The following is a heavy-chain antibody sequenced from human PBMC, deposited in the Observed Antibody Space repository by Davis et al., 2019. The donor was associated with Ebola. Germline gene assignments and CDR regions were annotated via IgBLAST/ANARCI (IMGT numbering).Heavy chain of an antibody. Sequence: GESLKISCKSSGYSFTSYWIGWVRQMPGKGLEWMGIIYPGDSDTRYSPSFQGQVTISADKSISTAYLQWSSLKASDTAMYYCARPTYYYDSSGYYWDAFDIWGQGTMVTVSS. CDR2: IYPGDSDT. CDR1: GYSFTSYW. CDR3: ARPTYYYDSSGYYWDAFDI. D-gene: IGHD3-22*01. J-gene: IGHJ3*02. V-gene: IGHV5-51*01.